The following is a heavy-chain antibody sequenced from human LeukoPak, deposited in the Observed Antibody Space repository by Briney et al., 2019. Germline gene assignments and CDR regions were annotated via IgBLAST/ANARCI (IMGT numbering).Heavy chain of an antibody. Sequence: ASVKVSCKASGYTFTYCSLHWLQQAPGQGLERMRWITLYNGNTNYAKKFQGRVTITRDMSLRTAYIELSSLRSEDSAVYYWARRSPNLYSPPSYYFDYWGQGTLVTVSS. CDR2: ITLYNGNT. CDR3: ARRSPNLYSPPSYYFDY. CDR1: GYTFTYCS. J-gene: IGHJ4*02. D-gene: IGHD2-8*01. V-gene: IGHV1-68*01.